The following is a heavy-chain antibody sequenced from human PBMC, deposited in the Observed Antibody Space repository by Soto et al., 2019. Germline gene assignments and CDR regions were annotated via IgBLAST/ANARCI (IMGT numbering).Heavy chain of an antibody. CDR1: GFTFSSYG. D-gene: IGHD1-1*01. CDR3: AREELEFDY. Sequence: GGSLSLSCAASGFTFSSYGMHWVRQAPGKGLEWVAVIWYDGSNKYYADSVKVRFTISRDNSKNTLYLQMNSLRAEDTAVYYYAREELEFDYWGQGTLVTVSS. J-gene: IGHJ4*02. V-gene: IGHV3-33*08. CDR2: IWYDGSNK.